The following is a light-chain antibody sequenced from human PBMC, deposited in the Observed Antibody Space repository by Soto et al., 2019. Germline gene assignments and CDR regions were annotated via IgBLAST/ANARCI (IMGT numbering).Light chain of an antibody. J-gene: IGKJ5*01. CDR3: QQYNNWPFS. Sequence: ESVLTQSPGTLSLSPGERATLSCRASQSVSSSYLAWYQQKPGQAPRLLIYGASSRATGIPDRFSGSGSGTDFTLTISGLQSEDFALYFCQQYNNWPFSFGPGTRLEIK. CDR2: GAS. V-gene: IGKV3-20*01. CDR1: QSVSSSY.